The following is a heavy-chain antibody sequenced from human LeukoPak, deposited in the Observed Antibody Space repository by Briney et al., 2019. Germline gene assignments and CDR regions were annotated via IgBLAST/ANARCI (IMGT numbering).Heavy chain of an antibody. D-gene: IGHD2-15*01. CDR3: GRGTIAVVAADLRTDQ. J-gene: IGHJ4*02. CDR1: GYTFTGYY. CDR2: INPNSGGT. V-gene: IGHV1-2*02. Sequence: ASVKVSCKASGYTFTGYYMHWVRQAPGQGLEWMGWINPNSGGTNYAQKFQGRVTMTRDTSIGTAYMELSSLTFDDTAVYYCGRGTIAVVAADLRTDQWGQGTLVIVSS.